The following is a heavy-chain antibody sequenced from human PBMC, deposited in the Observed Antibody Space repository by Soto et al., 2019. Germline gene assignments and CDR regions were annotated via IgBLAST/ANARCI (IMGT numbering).Heavy chain of an antibody. V-gene: IGHV3-9*01. CDR2: ISWNSGSI. CDR3: AKVASSGWYEFHPDY. CDR1: GFTFDDYA. Sequence: GGSLRLSCAASGFTFDDYAMHWVRQAPGKGLEWVSGISWNSGSIGYADSVKGRFTISRDNAKNSLYLQMNSLRAEDTALYYCAKVASSGWYEFHPDYWGQGTLVTVSS. J-gene: IGHJ4*02. D-gene: IGHD6-19*01.